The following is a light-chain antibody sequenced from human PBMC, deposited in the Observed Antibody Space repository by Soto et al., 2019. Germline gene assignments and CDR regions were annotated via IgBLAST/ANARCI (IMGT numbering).Light chain of an antibody. CDR2: GAS. CDR1: QGINKF. CDR3: QQLTNFRFT. Sequence: IQLTQSPSSLPASVGDRVTITCRASQGINKFLAWYQQRPGKAPQLLAYGASTLQSGVPSRFSGSGSGTDFTLTISSLQPEDFATYYCQQLTNFRFTFGQGTKLDIK. V-gene: IGKV1-9*01. J-gene: IGKJ2*01.